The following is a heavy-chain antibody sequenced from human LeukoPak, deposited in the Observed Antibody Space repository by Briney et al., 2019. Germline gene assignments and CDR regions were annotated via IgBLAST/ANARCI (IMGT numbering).Heavy chain of an antibody. J-gene: IGHJ5*02. CDR3: ARSSRQNWFDP. D-gene: IGHD6-13*01. Sequence: PSETLSLTCTVSGGSISSGGYYWNWIRQHPGKGLEWIGYIYYSGSTYYNPSLKSRVTISVDTSKNQFSLKLSSVTAADTAVYYCARSSRQNWFDPWGQGTLVTVSS. V-gene: IGHV4-31*03. CDR1: GGSISSGGYY. CDR2: IYYSGST.